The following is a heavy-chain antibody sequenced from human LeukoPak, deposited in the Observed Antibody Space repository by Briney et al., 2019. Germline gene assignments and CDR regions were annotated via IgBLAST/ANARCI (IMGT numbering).Heavy chain of an antibody. D-gene: IGHD3-22*01. CDR2: INPNSGGT. Sequence: ASVKVSCKASGYTFTGYYMHWVRQAPGQGLEWMGWINPNSGGTNYAQKFQGWVTMTRDTSISTAYMELSRLRSDDTAVYYCARAERRYYDSSGYYYYYYYMDVWGKGTTVTVSS. V-gene: IGHV1-2*04. CDR1: GYTFTGYY. J-gene: IGHJ6*03. CDR3: ARAERRYYDSSGYYYYYYYMDV.